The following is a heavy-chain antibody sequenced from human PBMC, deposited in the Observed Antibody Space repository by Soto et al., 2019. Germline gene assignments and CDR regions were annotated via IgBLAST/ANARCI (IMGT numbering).Heavy chain of an antibody. Sequence: SETLSLTGAVYGGSFSGYYWSWIRQPPGKGLEWSGEINHSGSTNYNPSLKSRVTISVDTSKNQFSLKLSSVTAADTAVYYCARGREYSSGWYIDYYYYYGMDVWGQGTTVTVSS. CDR1: GGSFSGYY. J-gene: IGHJ6*02. D-gene: IGHD6-19*01. V-gene: IGHV4-34*01. CDR2: INHSGST. CDR3: ARGREYSSGWYIDYYYYYGMDV.